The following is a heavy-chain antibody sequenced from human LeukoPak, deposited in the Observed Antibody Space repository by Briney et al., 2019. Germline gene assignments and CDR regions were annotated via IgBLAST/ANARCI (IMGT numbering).Heavy chain of an antibody. V-gene: IGHV3-30-3*02. Sequence: GRSLRLSCAASGFTFSSYAMHWVRQAPGKGLEWVAVISYDGSNKYYADSVKGRFTISRDNSKNTLYLQMNSLRAEDTAVYYCAKWGAYSSSFMGLYWFDPWGQGTLVTVSS. CDR3: AKWGAYSSSFMGLYWFDP. CDR2: ISYDGSNK. J-gene: IGHJ5*02. CDR1: GFTFSSYA. D-gene: IGHD6-13*01.